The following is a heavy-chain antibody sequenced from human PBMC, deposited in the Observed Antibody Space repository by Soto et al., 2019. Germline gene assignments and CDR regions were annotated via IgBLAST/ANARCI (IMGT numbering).Heavy chain of an antibody. V-gene: IGHV3-23*01. CDR3: AKDLSIVATITTGTAFDY. CDR2: ISGSGGST. CDR1: GFTFSSYA. Sequence: EVQLLESGGGLVQPGGSLRLSCAASGFTFSSYAMSWVRQAPGKGLEWVSAISGSGGSTYYADSVKGRFTISRDNSKNTLYLQMNSLRAEDTAVYYCAKDLSIVATITTGTAFDYWGQGTLVTVSS. D-gene: IGHD5-12*01. J-gene: IGHJ4*02.